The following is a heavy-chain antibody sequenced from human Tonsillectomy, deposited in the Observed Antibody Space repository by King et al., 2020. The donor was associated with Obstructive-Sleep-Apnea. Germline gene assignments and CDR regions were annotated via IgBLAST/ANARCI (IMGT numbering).Heavy chain of an antibody. Sequence: EVQLVESGGGQVKPGGSLRLSCSASGFIFSSLNMNVVRQAPGKGLDGVSSICRCSLYIYYADSGKGRFTIPRDNAKNSLYLQMNSLRAEDTAVYYCARVDYTNYEESGYWGQGTLVTVSS. V-gene: IGHV3-21*01. CDR3: ARVDYTNYEESGY. D-gene: IGHD4-11*01. J-gene: IGHJ4*02. CDR1: GFIFSSLN. CDR2: ICRCSLYI.